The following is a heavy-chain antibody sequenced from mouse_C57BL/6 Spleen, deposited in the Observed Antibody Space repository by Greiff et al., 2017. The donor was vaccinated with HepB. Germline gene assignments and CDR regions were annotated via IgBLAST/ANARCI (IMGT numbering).Heavy chain of an antibody. CDR3: AKGHGNGVYYYAMDY. D-gene: IGHD2-1*01. CDR2: IWRGGST. Sequence: QVQLQQSGPGLVQPSQSLSITCTVSGFSLTSYGVHWVRQSPGKGLEWLGVIWRGGSTDYNAAFMSRLSITKDNSKSQVFFKMNSLQADDTAIYYWAKGHGNGVYYYAMDYWGQGTSVTVSS. J-gene: IGHJ4*01. CDR1: GFSLTSYG. V-gene: IGHV2-5*01.